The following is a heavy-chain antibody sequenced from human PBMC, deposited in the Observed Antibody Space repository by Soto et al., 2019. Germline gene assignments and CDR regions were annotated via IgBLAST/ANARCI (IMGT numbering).Heavy chain of an antibody. CDR1: SGSFSGYY. J-gene: IGHJ4*02. D-gene: IGHD6-6*01. CDR2: ISQSGNT. V-gene: IGHV4-34*01. CDR3: ARAPKVSGSSQTRPDF. Sequence: SLTCSIYSGSFSGYYWSWIRQSPGKGLEWIGEISQSGNTNYSPSLKSRVSISIDTSKKQFSLNLASVSAADTAVYYCARAPKVSGSSQTRPDFWGQGTLVTVSS.